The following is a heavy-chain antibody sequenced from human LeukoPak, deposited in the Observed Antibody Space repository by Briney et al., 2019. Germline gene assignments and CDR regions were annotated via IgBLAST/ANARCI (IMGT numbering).Heavy chain of an antibody. Sequence: ASVKVSCKASGYTFTSYGISWVRQAPGQGLEWMGWISAYNGNTNYAQKLQGRVTMTTDTSTSTAYMELRSLRSDDTAVYYCARDRSYYDILTGYYSPYDYWGREPWSPSPQ. CDR2: ISAYNGNT. CDR3: ARDRSYYDILTGYYSPYDY. D-gene: IGHD3-9*01. V-gene: IGHV1-18*01. CDR1: GYTFTSYG. J-gene: IGHJ4*02.